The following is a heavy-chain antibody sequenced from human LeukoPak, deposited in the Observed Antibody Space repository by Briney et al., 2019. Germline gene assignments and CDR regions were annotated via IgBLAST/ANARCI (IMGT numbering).Heavy chain of an antibody. D-gene: IGHD3-3*01. V-gene: IGHV1-8*01. J-gene: IGHJ5*02. CDR1: GYTFTSYD. CDR2: MNPNSGNT. Sequence: ASVKVSCKASGYTFTSYDINWVRQATGQGLEWMGWMNPNSGNTGYAQKFQGRVTMTRNTSISTAYMELSSLRSEDTAVYYCARGFRIMIFGVVIQDNWFDPWGQGTLVTVSS. CDR3: ARGFRIMIFGVVIQDNWFDP.